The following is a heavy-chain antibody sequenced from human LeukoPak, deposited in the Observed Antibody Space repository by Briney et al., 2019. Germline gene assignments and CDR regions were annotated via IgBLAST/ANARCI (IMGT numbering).Heavy chain of an antibody. Sequence: GGSLRLSCAASGFTFSSYSMNWVRQAPGKGLEWVSSISSSSSYIYYADSVKGRFTISRDNAKNSLYLQMNSLRAEDTAVYYSARDPTMVPGVPSYNWFDPWGQGTLVTVSS. CDR2: ISSSSSYI. D-gene: IGHD3-10*01. CDR3: ARDPTMVPGVPSYNWFDP. J-gene: IGHJ5*02. CDR1: GFTFSSYS. V-gene: IGHV3-21*01.